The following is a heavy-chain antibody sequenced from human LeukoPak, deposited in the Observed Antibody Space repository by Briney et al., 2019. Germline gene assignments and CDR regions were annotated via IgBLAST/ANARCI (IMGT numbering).Heavy chain of an antibody. Sequence: GGSLRLSCAASGFSFSAYWMTWVRQAPGTGLQWVANINPAGTETYYVDPVKGRFTISRDNAKNLLYLQMNSLRAEDTAVYYCARFGYVAAVDLWGQGTLVTVSS. CDR2: INPAGTET. CDR1: GFSFSAYW. V-gene: IGHV3-7*01. CDR3: ARFGYVAAVDL. D-gene: IGHD2-15*01. J-gene: IGHJ4*02.